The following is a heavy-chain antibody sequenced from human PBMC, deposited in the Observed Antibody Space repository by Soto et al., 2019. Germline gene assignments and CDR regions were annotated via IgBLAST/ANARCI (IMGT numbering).Heavy chain of an antibody. CDR1: GGSMNIGYYV. CDR2: IYDRENT. Sequence: SETLSLTCSVSGGSMNIGYYVWSWIRQPPGKGLEWIGHIYDRENTYNNPSLQSRVTISVDTSKNQFSLHLTSVTAADTAVYYCARGPSDEKLDSGAKGTRDPVSS. V-gene: IGHV4-30-4*01. J-gene: IGHJ4*02. CDR3: ARGPSDEKLDS.